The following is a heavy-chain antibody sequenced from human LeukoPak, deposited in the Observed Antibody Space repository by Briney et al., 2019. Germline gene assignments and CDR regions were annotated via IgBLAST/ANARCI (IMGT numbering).Heavy chain of an antibody. D-gene: IGHD5-24*01. CDR3: ARRDGYNEAFFDY. V-gene: IGHV4-38-2*01. Sequence: TSETLSLTCAVTGNSFSSGYYWGWIRQPPGKGLEWIGSIYHSGSIYYNPSLKSRVTISVDTSKNQFSLKLSSVTAADTAVYYCARRDGYNEAFFDYWGQGTLVTVSS. CDR1: GNSFSSGYY. J-gene: IGHJ4*02. CDR2: IYHSGSI.